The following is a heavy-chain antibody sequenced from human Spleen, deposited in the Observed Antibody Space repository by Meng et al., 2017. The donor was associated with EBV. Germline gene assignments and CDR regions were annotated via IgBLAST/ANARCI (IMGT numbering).Heavy chain of an antibody. CDR3: ASESGRGFTPDY. CDR1: GGTFRSDA. CDR2: LIPMSGAP. V-gene: IGHV1-69*01. Sequence: QVQLGQSGAEVKRPGSSVKVSCKTSGGTFRSDAVSWVRQAPGQGLEWMGGLIPMSGAPHYPQKFQARVTIIADESTSTHYMELSSLRSEDTAVYYCASESGRGFTPDYWGQGTLVTVSS. D-gene: IGHD3-10*01. J-gene: IGHJ4*02.